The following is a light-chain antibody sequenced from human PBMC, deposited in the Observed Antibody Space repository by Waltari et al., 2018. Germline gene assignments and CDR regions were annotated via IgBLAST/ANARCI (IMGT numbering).Light chain of an antibody. V-gene: IGLV2-14*03. CDR1: SDEIGAYSY. J-gene: IGLJ2*01. CDR2: DLT. CDR3: SAYTSRGTLK. Sequence: QSALTQPASVSGSPGQSITLSCSGTSDEIGAYSYVTWYHQRPGKGPNLIIYDLTERPSGVSNRFSGSKSGSTASLTVSGLQAEDEGLFYCSAYTSRGTLKFGGGTRVTVL.